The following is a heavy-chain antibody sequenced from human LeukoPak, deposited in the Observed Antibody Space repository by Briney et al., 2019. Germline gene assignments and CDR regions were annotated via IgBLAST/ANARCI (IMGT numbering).Heavy chain of an antibody. Sequence: SVKVSCKASGGTFSSYAISWVRQAPGQGLEWMGRIIPILGIANYAQKFQGRVTITADKSTSTAYMELSSLRSEDTAVYYCAREGTRFRAAAYAGDAFDIWGQGTMVTVSS. CDR1: GGTFSSYA. D-gene: IGHD6-25*01. CDR2: IIPILGIA. J-gene: IGHJ3*02. CDR3: AREGTRFRAAAYAGDAFDI. V-gene: IGHV1-69*04.